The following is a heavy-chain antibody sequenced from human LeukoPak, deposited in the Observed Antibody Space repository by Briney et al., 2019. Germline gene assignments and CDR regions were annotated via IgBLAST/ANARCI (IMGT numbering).Heavy chain of an antibody. CDR1: GGSFTGYY. J-gene: IGHJ3*02. Sequence: SETLSLTCAVYGGSFTGYYWSWIRLAPGKGLEWIGEINRSGVTNYNPSLKSRVTLSVDTSRSQFSLKLTSLTAADTAVFYCARGRFGNPLQLEPRRPFDMWGQGTMVAISS. CDR3: ARGRFGNPLQLEPRRPFDM. D-gene: IGHD1-1*01. V-gene: IGHV4-34*01. CDR2: INRSGVT.